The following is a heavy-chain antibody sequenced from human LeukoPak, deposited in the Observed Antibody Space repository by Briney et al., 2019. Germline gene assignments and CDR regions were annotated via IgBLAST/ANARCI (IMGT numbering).Heavy chain of an antibody. V-gene: IGHV3-49*03. CDR2: IRAKAYGGTT. Sequence: GGSLRLSCTASGFTFGDYAMSWFCQAPGKGLEWVGFIRAKAYGGTTDYAASVRGRFTISRDDSKSIAYLQMNGLKTEDTAVYDCSRRRGCGSAACPGYMDVWGKGTTVTVSS. CDR3: SRRRGCGSAACPGYMDV. CDR1: GFTFGDYA. J-gene: IGHJ6*03. D-gene: IGHD2-21*01.